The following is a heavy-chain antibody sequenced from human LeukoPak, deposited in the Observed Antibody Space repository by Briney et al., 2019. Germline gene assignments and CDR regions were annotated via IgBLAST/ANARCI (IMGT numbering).Heavy chain of an antibody. CDR1: GFTFSSYE. D-gene: IGHD3-16*01. J-gene: IGHJ4*02. Sequence: GGSLRLSCAASGFTFSSYEMNWVRQAPGKGLEWVSYISSSGSTIYYADSVKGRFTISRDNAKNSLYLRMNSLRAEDTAVYYCARDWGGWTWYFDYWGQGTLVTVSS. CDR2: ISSSGSTI. CDR3: ARDWGGWTWYFDY. V-gene: IGHV3-48*03.